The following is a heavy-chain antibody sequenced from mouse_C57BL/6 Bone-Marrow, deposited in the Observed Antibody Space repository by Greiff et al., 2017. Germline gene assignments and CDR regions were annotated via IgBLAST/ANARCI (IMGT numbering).Heavy chain of an antibody. CDR2: INPYNGGT. Sequence: EVQRVESGPVLVKPGASVKMSCKASGYTFTDYYMNWVKQSHGKSLEWIGVINPYNGGTSYNQKFKGKATLTVDKSSSTAYMELNSLTSEDSAVYYCARRVYYDPSWFAYWGQGTLVTVSA. J-gene: IGHJ3*01. CDR1: GYTFTDYY. V-gene: IGHV1-19*01. CDR3: ARRVYYDPSWFAY. D-gene: IGHD2-4*01.